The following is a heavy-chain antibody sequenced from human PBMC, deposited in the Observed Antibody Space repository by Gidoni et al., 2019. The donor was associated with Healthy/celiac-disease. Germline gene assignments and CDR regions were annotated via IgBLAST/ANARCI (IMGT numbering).Heavy chain of an antibody. J-gene: IGHJ4*02. CDR3: ARATYCGGDCYPGVVDY. D-gene: IGHD2-21*02. Sequence: EVQLVESGGGLVQPGVSLRLSCSASGFTFSSSWTGGVRQAPGKGLEWVANREQGGSEKNYVEAVKGRFTITRDNDKNSLNLQMKIMRAEDTAVYYCARATYCGGDCYPGVVDYWGQGTMVTVSS. CDR2: REQGGSEK. CDR1: GFTFSSSW. V-gene: IGHV3-7*03.